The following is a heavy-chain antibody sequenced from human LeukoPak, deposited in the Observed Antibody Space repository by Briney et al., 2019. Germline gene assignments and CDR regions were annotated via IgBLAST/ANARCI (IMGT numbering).Heavy chain of an antibody. CDR1: GGTFSSYA. CDR2: IIPIFGTA. D-gene: IGHD3-3*01. Sequence: SSVKVSCKASGGTFSSYAISWVRQAPGQGLEWMGGIIPIFGTANYAQKFRGRVTITADESTSTAYMELSSLRSEDTAVYYCARGLPYLLEWLLNYWGQGTLVTVSS. J-gene: IGHJ4*02. V-gene: IGHV1-69*01. CDR3: ARGLPYLLEWLLNY.